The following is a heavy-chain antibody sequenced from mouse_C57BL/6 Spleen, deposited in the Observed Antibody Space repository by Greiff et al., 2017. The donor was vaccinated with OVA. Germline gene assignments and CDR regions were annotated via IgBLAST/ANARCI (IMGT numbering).Heavy chain of an antibody. D-gene: IGHD6-1*01. Sequence: QVQLQQPGAELVKPGASVKLSCKASGYTFTSYWMHWVKQRPGRGLEWIGRIDPNSGGTKYNEKFKGKAILTADKSSSTAYMELRSLTSEDSAVYYCTRSASYWYFDVWGTGTTVTVSS. V-gene: IGHV1-62-3*01. CDR1: GYTFTSYW. J-gene: IGHJ1*03. CDR2: IDPNSGGT. CDR3: TRSASYWYFDV.